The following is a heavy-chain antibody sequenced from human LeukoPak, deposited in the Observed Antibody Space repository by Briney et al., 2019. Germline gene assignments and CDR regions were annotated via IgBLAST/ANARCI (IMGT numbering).Heavy chain of an antibody. CDR2: IHHTGST. D-gene: IGHD3-22*01. J-gene: IGHJ4*02. V-gene: IGHV4-59*01. CDR3: ARGHFDSRGYSNAFDY. CDR1: GASISSSY. Sequence: SETLSLTCTVSGASISSSYWSWIRQSPGKGLEWIGYIHHTGSTKYNPSLESRVTISVDTSKNQFSLKLTSVTAADTAVYYCARGHFDSRGYSNAFDYWGQGALVTVSS.